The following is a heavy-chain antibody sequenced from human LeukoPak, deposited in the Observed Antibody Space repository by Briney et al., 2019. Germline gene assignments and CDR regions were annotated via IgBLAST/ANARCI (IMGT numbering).Heavy chain of an antibody. D-gene: IGHD1-26*01. CDR3: ARAGGGGSYYPWFDP. J-gene: IGHJ5*02. V-gene: IGHV4-30-4*08. CDR2: IYYSGST. Sequence: PSETQSLTCTVSGGSISSYYWSWIRQPPGKGLEWIGYIYYSGSTYYNPSLKSRVTISVDTSKNQFSLKLSSVTAADTAVYYCARAGGGGSYYPWFDPWGQGTLVTVSS. CDR1: GGSISSYY.